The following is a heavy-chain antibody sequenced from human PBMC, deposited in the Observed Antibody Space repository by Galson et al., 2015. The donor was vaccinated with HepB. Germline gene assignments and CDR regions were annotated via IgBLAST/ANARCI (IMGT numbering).Heavy chain of an antibody. D-gene: IGHD5-12*01. CDR3: ARVGVATDRDDAFDI. Sequence: QSGAEVKKPGESLKISCKGSGSSYTNYWIGWVRQMPGKGLEWMGIIYPGDSDTRYSPSFQGQVTFSADKSISTAYLQWSSLKASDTAMYYCARVGVATDRDDAFDIWGQGTMVTVSS. CDR2: IYPGDSDT. V-gene: IGHV5-51*01. CDR1: GSSYTNYW. J-gene: IGHJ3*02.